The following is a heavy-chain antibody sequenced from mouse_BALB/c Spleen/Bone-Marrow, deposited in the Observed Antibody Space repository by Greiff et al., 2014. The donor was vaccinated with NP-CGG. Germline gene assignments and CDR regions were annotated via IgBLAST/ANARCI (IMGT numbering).Heavy chain of an antibody. Sequence: VQLQQSGGGLVKPGGSLKLSCAASGFTFSDYYMYWVRQTPEKRLEWVATISDGGSYTYYPDGVKGRFPISRDIAKNNLYLQMSSLKSEDTAMYYCARDRGVQGYAMDYWGQGTSVTVSS. D-gene: IGHD2-14*01. CDR1: GFTFSDYY. V-gene: IGHV5-4*02. CDR3: ARDRGVQGYAMDY. CDR2: ISDGGSYT. J-gene: IGHJ4*01.